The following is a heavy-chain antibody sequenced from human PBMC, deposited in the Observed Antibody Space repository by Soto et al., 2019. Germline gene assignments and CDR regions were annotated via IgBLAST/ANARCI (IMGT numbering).Heavy chain of an antibody. D-gene: IGHD3-16*02. CDR3: ARLSTFGGVIAYYYYGMDV. CDR1: GYTFTDYW. CDR2: IYPGDSDT. Sequence: GESLKISCKGSGYTFTDYWIGWVRQMPGKGLEWMGIIYPGDSDTRYSPSFQGQVTISADKSISTAYLQWSSLKASDTAMYYCARLSTFGGVIAYYYYGMDVWGQGTTVTVSS. V-gene: IGHV5-51*01. J-gene: IGHJ6*02.